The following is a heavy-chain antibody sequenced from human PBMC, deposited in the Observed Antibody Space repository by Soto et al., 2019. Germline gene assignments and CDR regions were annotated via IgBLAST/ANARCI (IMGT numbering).Heavy chain of an antibody. J-gene: IGHJ4*02. V-gene: IGHV3-33*06. CDR1: GFTFSSYG. CDR2: IWYDGSNK. CDR3: AKWSGSYPSFPRGAIPPGGY. Sequence: GGSLRLSCAASGFTFSSYGMHWVRQAPGKGLEWVAVIWYDGSNKYYADSVKGRFTISRDNSKNTLYLQMNSLRAEDTAVYYCAKWSGSYPSFPRGAIPPGGYWGQGTLVTVSS. D-gene: IGHD1-26*01.